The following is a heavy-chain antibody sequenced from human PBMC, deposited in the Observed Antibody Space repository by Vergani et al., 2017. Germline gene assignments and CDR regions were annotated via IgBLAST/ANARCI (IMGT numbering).Heavy chain of an antibody. J-gene: IGHJ5*02. Sequence: QVQLQESGPGLVKPSQTLSLTCAVSDDSISSGNYYWSWIRQHPGKGLEWIGYIYYSGSTYYNPSLKSRVTISVDTSKNQFSLKLSSVTAADTAVYYCASDFWSGYYPRGWFDPWGQGTLVTVSS. CDR1: DDSISSGNYY. D-gene: IGHD3-3*01. CDR3: ASDFWSGYYPRGWFDP. CDR2: IYYSGST. V-gene: IGHV4-31*11.